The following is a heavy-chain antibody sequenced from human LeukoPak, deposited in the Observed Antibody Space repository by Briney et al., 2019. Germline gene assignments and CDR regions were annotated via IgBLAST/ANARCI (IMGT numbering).Heavy chain of an antibody. CDR3: ARETNDLPYYYGMDV. J-gene: IGHJ6*02. CDR1: GFTLSRYE. Sequence: GGSLRLSCAVSGFTLSRYELNWVRQAPGRGLEGVSYISSSGNTIYYADSVKGRFTISRDNAKNSLYLQMNSLRAEDTAVYYCARETNDLPYYYGMDVWGQGTTITVSS. V-gene: IGHV3-48*03. CDR2: ISSSGNTI. D-gene: IGHD1-1*01.